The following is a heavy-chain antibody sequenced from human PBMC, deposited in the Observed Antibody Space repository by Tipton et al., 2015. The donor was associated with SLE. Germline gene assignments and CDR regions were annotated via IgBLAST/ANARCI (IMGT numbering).Heavy chain of an antibody. CDR3: AGAGVVATDYYYYYMDV. CDR2: IYYNGYT. J-gene: IGHJ6*03. D-gene: IGHD5-12*01. CDR1: GGSINSNAYY. V-gene: IGHV4-31*03. Sequence: LRLSCTVSGGSINSNAYYWSWIRQHPGKGLEWIGYIYYNGYTSYNPSLKSRVSMSLDTSENQFSLNLSSVTAADTAVYYCAGAGVVATDYYYYYMDVWGKGTTVTVSS.